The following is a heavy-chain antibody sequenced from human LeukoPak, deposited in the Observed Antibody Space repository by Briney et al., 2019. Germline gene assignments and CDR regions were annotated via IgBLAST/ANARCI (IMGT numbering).Heavy chain of an antibody. V-gene: IGHV3-21*01. CDR2: ISSSSSYI. CDR1: GFTFSSYS. CDR3: ARGAGMTGTTFGY. D-gene: IGHD1-7*01. Sequence: VGSLRLSCAASGFTFSSYSMNWVRQAPGKGLEWVSSISSSSSYIYYADSVKGRFTISRDNAKNSLYLQMNSLSAEATAVYYCARGAGMTGTTFGYFGQGTLVTVSS. J-gene: IGHJ4*02.